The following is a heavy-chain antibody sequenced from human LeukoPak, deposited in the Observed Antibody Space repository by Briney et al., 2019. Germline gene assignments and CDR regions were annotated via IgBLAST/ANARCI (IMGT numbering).Heavy chain of an antibody. J-gene: IGHJ4*02. Sequence: GSLRLSCAASGFTVSNNYMSWVRQVPGKGLEWVSVIYSGGSTYYIDSVKGRFTISRDNSKNTLYLQMNSLRAEDTAIYYCARDKYYDSTGYYYSDYWGQGTLVTVSS. D-gene: IGHD3-22*01. CDR1: GFTVSNNY. CDR2: IYSGGST. CDR3: ARDKYYDSTGYYYSDY. V-gene: IGHV3-53*01.